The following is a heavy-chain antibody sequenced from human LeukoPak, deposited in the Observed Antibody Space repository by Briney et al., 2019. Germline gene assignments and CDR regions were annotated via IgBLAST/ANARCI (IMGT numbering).Heavy chain of an antibody. CDR3: AKCPSSGSYRRGDY. D-gene: IGHD1-26*01. J-gene: IGHJ4*02. CDR1: GFTFSSYA. Sequence: GGSLRLSCAASGFTFSSYAVSGLRRAPGKGLECVSAISGSGGSTYYADSVKGRFTISRDNSKNTLYLQMNSLRADDTAVYYCAKCPSSGSYRRGDYWGQGTLVTVSS. CDR2: ISGSGGST. V-gene: IGHV3-23*01.